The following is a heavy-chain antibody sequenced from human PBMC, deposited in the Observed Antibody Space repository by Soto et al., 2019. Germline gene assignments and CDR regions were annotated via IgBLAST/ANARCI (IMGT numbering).Heavy chain of an antibody. CDR3: ARGQRFSDWFAP. V-gene: IGHV4-4*07. Sequence: SETMSLTCTVTGGAISGYYWTWIRQSAGGGLEWIGRIYSSGSTNYNPSLKSRATISLDTSMNHFSLRLSSVTAADTAVYYCARGQRFSDWFAPWGQVTLVT. CDR1: GGAISGYY. D-gene: IGHD3-3*01. J-gene: IGHJ5*02. CDR2: IYSSGST.